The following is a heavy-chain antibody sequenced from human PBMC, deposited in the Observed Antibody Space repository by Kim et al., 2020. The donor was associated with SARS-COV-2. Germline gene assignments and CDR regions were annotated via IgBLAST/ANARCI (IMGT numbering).Heavy chain of an antibody. CDR2: IWYDGSNK. CDR3: ARDVGWEQLVRTYFDY. D-gene: IGHD6-6*01. V-gene: IGHV3-33*01. CDR1: GFTFSSYA. Sequence: GGSLRLSCAVSGFTFSSYAMHWVRQAPGKGLEGVAVIWYDGSNKYYADSVKGRFTISRDNSKNTLYLQMISLRAEDTAVYYCARDVGWEQLVRTYFDYWGQGTLVTVSS. J-gene: IGHJ4*02.